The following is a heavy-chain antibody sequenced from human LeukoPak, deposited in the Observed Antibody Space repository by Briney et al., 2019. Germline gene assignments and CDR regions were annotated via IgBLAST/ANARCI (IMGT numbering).Heavy chain of an antibody. D-gene: IGHD2-2*01. CDR2: ISSNGGST. J-gene: IGHJ6*03. CDR3: ARGPPDIRYCSSTSCLYYMDV. CDR1: GFTFSSYA. Sequence: PGGSLRLSCAASGFTFSSYAMHWVRQAPGKGLEYVSAISSNGGSTYYANSVKGRFTISRDNSKNTLYLQMGSLRAENMAVYYCARGPPDIRYCSSTSCLYYMDVWGKGTTVTVSS. V-gene: IGHV3-64*01.